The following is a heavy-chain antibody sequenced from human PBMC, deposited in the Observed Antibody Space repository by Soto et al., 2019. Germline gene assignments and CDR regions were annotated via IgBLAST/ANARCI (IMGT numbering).Heavy chain of an antibody. CDR3: ARTYYDFWSGYYTLYYYYYGMDV. J-gene: IGHJ6*02. Sequence: ASVKVSCKASGYTFTSYGISWVRQAPGQGLEWMGWISAYNGNTNYAQKLQGRVTMTTDTSTSTAYMELRSLRSDDTAVYYCARTYYDFWSGYYTLYYYYYGMDVWGQRTTVTVSS. CDR2: ISAYNGNT. D-gene: IGHD3-3*01. V-gene: IGHV1-18*01. CDR1: GYTFTSYG.